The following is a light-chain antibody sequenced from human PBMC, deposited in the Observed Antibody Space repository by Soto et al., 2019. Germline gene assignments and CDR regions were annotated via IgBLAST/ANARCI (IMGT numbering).Light chain of an antibody. J-gene: IGKJ5*01. CDR1: HSVDTY. V-gene: IGKV3-11*01. CDR2: DAS. Sequence: EIVLTQSPGTLSLSPGERATLSCRASHSVDTYLSWFQHRPGQAPRLLIYDASNRAAGIPARFSGRGSGTDFTLTISSLEPEDSAVYYCQQRSVWVTFGQGTRLEI. CDR3: QQRSVWVT.